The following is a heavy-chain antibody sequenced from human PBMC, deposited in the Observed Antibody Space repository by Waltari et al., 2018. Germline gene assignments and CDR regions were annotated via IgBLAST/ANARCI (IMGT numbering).Heavy chain of an antibody. V-gene: IGHV1-69*05. CDR1: GGTFSSYA. D-gene: IGHD3-10*01. J-gene: IGHJ4*02. CDR3: ATEGYYGSGSTDY. CDR2: IIPIFGTA. Sequence: QVQLVQSGAEVKKPGSSVKVSCKASGGTFSSYAISWVRQAPGQGLEWVGGIIPIFGTANYAQKFQGRVTITTDESTSTAYIELSSLRSEDTAVYYCATEGYYGSGSTDYWGQGTLVTVSS.